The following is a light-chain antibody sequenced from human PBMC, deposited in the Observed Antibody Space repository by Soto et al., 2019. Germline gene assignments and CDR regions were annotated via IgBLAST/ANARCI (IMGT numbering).Light chain of an antibody. CDR3: QQRIDWPLT. CDR1: QSVSSY. V-gene: IGKV3-11*01. CDR2: DTF. J-gene: IGKJ4*01. Sequence: EIVLIQSPATLSLSPGERATLCCRASQSVSSYLAWYQQKPGQAPRLLIYDTFNRATGIPARFRGSGSGTDFTLTISSLEPEDFAVYYCQQRIDWPLTFGGGTKVEIK.